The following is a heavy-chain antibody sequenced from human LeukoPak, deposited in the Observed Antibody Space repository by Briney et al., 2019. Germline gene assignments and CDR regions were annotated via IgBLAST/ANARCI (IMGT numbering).Heavy chain of an antibody. J-gene: IGHJ4*02. CDR1: GFTFSSYG. CDR3: AKEAVDTAMVTLDY. CDR2: ISYDGSNK. V-gene: IGHV3-30*18. Sequence: PGGSLRLSCAASGFTFSSYGMHWVRQAPGKGLEWAAVISYDGSNKYYADSVKGRFTISRDNSKNTLYLQMNSLRAEDTAVYYCAKEAVDTAMVTLDYWGQGTLVTVSS. D-gene: IGHD5-18*01.